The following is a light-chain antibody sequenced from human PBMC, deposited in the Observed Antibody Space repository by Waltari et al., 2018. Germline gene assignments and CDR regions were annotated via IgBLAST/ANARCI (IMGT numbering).Light chain of an antibody. Sequence: DIQMTQSPYSLSAYEGDRVTITCRASQGIRNYLAWSQQKPGKAPKSLIYDASSLQSGVSSKFSGSGFGTDFTLTITSLQPEDFATYYCQQYHSFPITFGQGTRLEIK. CDR1: QGIRNY. J-gene: IGKJ5*01. CDR3: QQYHSFPIT. V-gene: IGKV1-16*02. CDR2: DAS.